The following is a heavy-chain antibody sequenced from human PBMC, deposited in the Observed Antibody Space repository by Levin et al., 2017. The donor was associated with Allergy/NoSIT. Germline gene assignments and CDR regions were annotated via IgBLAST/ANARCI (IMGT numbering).Heavy chain of an antibody. J-gene: IGHJ6*02. Sequence: GESLKISCKASGYTFTSYGISWVRQAPGQGLEWMGWISAYNGNTNYAQKLQGRVTMTTDTSTSTAYMELRSLRSDDTAVYYCARGGRYSSGWYGYYYYGMDVWGQWTTVTVSS. CDR2: ISAYNGNT. CDR1: GYTFTSYG. D-gene: IGHD6-19*01. CDR3: ARGGRYSSGWYGYYYYGMDV. V-gene: IGHV1-18*01.